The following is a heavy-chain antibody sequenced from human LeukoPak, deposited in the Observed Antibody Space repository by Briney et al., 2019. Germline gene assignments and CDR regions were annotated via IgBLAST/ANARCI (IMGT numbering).Heavy chain of an antibody. D-gene: IGHD1-14*01. Sequence: PGGSLRLSCTASGFTVSSNYMSWVRQAPGKGLEWVSVIYSGGSTYYADSVKGRFTISRHNSKNTLYLQMNSLRAEDTAVYYCARGTGRFYYGMDVWGQGTTVTVSS. CDR3: ARGTGRFYYGMDV. J-gene: IGHJ6*02. V-gene: IGHV3-53*04. CDR2: IYSGGST. CDR1: GFTVSSNY.